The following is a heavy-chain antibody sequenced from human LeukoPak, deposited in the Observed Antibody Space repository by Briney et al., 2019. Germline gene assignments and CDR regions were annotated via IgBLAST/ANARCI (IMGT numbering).Heavy chain of an antibody. J-gene: IGHJ4*02. CDR3: ARRSSIAPRLFDY. CDR1: GYKFTTYW. V-gene: IGHV5-51*01. D-gene: IGHD6-6*01. Sequence: GESLKISCKGSGYKFTTYWIGWVRQMPGKGLEWMGIIVPGDSVTRYRPSFQGQVTISADKSISTAYLQWSRLKAPDTAMYYCARRSSIAPRLFDYWGQGTLVTVSS. CDR2: IVPGDSVT.